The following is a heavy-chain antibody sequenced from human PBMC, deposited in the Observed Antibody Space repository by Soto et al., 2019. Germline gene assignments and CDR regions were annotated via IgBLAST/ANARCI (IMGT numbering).Heavy chain of an antibody. Sequence: ASVKVCCKASGYTFTSYGISWVRQAPGQGLEWMGWISAYNGNTNYAQKLQGRVTMTTDTSTSTAYMELRSLRSDDTAVYYCAVGRPIRGYSGYDLGWYFDYWGQGTLVTVSS. D-gene: IGHD5-12*01. CDR2: ISAYNGNT. CDR1: GYTFTSYG. V-gene: IGHV1-18*01. J-gene: IGHJ4*02. CDR3: AVGRPIRGYSGYDLGWYFDY.